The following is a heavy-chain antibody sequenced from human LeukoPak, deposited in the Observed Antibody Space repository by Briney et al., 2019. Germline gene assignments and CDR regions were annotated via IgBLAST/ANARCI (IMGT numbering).Heavy chain of an antibody. J-gene: IGHJ1*01. CDR1: GFSFSDYG. CDR2: IWFDGRNK. D-gene: IGHD3-22*01. CDR3: ARAPYDSSGLEH. V-gene: IGHV3-33*01. Sequence: GRSLRLSCAASGFSFSDYGIHWVRQAPGKGLEWVAVIWFDGRNKYYADIVKGRFTISRDNSKDTLYLQMNSLRAEDTAVYYCARAPYDSSGLEHWGQGTLVTVSS.